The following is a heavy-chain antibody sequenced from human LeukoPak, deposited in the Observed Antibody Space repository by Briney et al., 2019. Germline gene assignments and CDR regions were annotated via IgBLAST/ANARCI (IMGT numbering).Heavy chain of an antibody. D-gene: IGHD3-10*01. J-gene: IGHJ5*02. CDR2: IYYSGST. Sequence: SETLSLTCTVSGDSISSSNYFWGWIRQPPGKGLEWIGSIYYSGSTNYNPSLKSRVTISVDTSKNQFSLKLRSVTAADTAVYYCARDRSGWFDPWGQGTLVTVSS. V-gene: IGHV4-39*07. CDR3: ARDRSGWFDP. CDR1: GDSISSSNYF.